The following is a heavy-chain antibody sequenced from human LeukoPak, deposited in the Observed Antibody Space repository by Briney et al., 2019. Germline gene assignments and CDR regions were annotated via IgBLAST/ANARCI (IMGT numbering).Heavy chain of an antibody. CDR3: AKDRMSIQGHFDY. CDR2: IGDSGT. D-gene: IGHD6-6*01. V-gene: IGHV3-23*01. Sequence: GGSLRLSCAASGFTFSSYAMTWVRQAPGKGLEWVSCIGDSGTFYADSVKGRFTMSRDNSKNTLYLQMNSLRAEDTAVYYCAKDRMSIQGHFDYWGQGTLVTVSS. J-gene: IGHJ4*02. CDR1: GFTFSSYA.